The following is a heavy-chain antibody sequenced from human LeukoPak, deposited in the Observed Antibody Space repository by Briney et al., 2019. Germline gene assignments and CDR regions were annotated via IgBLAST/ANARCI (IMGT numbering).Heavy chain of an antibody. D-gene: IGHD1-26*01. V-gene: IGHV4-59*01. CDR1: GGSISNYY. CDR2: IYYGGNT. Sequence: SSETLSLTCTVSGGSISNYYWSWIRQPPGKGLELIGYIYYGGNTNYNPSLKSRVTISVDTSKTQFSLKPSSVTAADTAVYYCARDEGAGAPYFDYWGQGTLVTVSS. CDR3: ARDEGAGAPYFDY. J-gene: IGHJ4*02.